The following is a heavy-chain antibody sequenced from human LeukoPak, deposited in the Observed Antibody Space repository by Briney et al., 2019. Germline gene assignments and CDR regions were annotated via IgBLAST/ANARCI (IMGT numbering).Heavy chain of an antibody. V-gene: IGHV4-30-2*01. CDR3: ARVVGDYGWWFDP. CDR2: IYHSGST. CDR1: GGSISSGGYS. D-gene: IGHD4-17*01. Sequence: PSETLSLTCAVSGGSISSGGYSWGWIRQPPGKGLEWIGYIYHSGSTYYNPSLKSRVTISVDRSKNQFSLKLSSVTAADTAVYYCARVVGDYGWWFDPWGQGTLVTVSS. J-gene: IGHJ5*02.